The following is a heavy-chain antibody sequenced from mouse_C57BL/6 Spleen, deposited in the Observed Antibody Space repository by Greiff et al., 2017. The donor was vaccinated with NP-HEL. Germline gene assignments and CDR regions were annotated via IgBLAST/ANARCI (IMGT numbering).Heavy chain of an antibody. CDR1: GFNIKDYY. CDR2: IDPEDGET. Sequence: VQLQQSGAELVKPGASVKLSCTASGFNIKDYYMHWVKQRPEQGLEWIGRIDPEDGETKYAPKFPGKATITADTSSNTAYLQLSSLTSEDTAVYYCARSDLLWLRQSAMDYWGHGTSVTVSS. J-gene: IGHJ4*01. D-gene: IGHD2-2*01. CDR3: ARSDLLWLRQSAMDY. V-gene: IGHV14-2*01.